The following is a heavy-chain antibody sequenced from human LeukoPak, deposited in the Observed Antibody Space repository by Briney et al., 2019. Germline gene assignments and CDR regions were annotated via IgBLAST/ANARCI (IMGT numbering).Heavy chain of an antibody. CDR2: ISYSGST. CDR1: GGSISSYY. D-gene: IGHD3-22*01. Sequence: PSETLSLTCTVSGGSISSYYWSWIRQPPGKGLEWIGYISYSGSTNYNPSLKSRVTISIDTSKNQFPLKLSSVTAADTAVYYCAREGPYYYDSSGYNAFDIWGQGTMVTVSS. CDR3: AREGPYYYDSSGYNAFDI. J-gene: IGHJ3*02. V-gene: IGHV4-59*12.